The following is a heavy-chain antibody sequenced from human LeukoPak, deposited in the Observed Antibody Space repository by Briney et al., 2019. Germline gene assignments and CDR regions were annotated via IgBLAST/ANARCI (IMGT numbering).Heavy chain of an antibody. CDR1: GFTFSSYA. V-gene: IGHV3-23*01. CDR2: ISSSGSGT. D-gene: IGHD6-19*01. J-gene: IGHJ4*02. Sequence: GGSLRLSCAASGFTFSSYAMSWVRQAPGKELEWVSSISSSGSGTYYADSVKGRFTISRDNSKNTLYLQMNSLRAEDTAAYYCAKRDSSGWYSLDYWGQGTLVTVS. CDR3: AKRDSSGWYSLDY.